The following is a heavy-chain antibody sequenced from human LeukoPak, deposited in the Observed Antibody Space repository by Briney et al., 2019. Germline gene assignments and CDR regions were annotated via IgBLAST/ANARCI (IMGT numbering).Heavy chain of an antibody. Sequence: SETLSLTCTVSGGSISNYFWSWIRQAPGKGLEWIGYIYYSGSTNYNPSLKSRVTISLDTSKNQFSLKLSSVTAADTAVYYCARDRRIDRNYYGSDSWGQGTLVTVSS. CDR2: IYYSGST. CDR1: GGSISNYF. J-gene: IGHJ4*02. D-gene: IGHD1-26*01. V-gene: IGHV4-59*01. CDR3: ARDRRIDRNYYGSDS.